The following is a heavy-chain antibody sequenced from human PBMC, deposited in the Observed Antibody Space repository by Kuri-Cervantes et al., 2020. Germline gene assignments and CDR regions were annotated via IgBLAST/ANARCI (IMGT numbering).Heavy chain of an antibody. CDR2: IKQDGSEK. D-gene: IGHD2-2*01. CDR1: GFTFSSYW. Sequence: GESLKISCAASGFTFSSYWMSWVRQAPGKGLEWVANIKQDGSEKYYVDSVKGRFTISRDNAKNSLYLQMNSLRAEDTAVYYCAREKGNYCSSTSCYARVGYYYGMDVWGQGTTVTVSS. V-gene: IGHV3-7*01. J-gene: IGHJ6*02. CDR3: AREKGNYCSSTSCYARVGYYYGMDV.